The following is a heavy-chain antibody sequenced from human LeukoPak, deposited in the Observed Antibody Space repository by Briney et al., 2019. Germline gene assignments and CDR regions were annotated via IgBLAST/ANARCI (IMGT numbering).Heavy chain of an antibody. V-gene: IGHV3-53*01. CDR1: GFTVSSNY. D-gene: IGHD5-18*01. J-gene: IGHJ4*02. CDR3: ATAPWDSYGTYYFDS. Sequence: PGGSLRLSCAASGFTVSSNYMSWVRQAPRKGLEWVSVIYSGGSTYYADSVKGRFTISRDKSKNTLHLQMNSRRAEDTDVYYCATAPWDSYGTYYFDSWGTGTLVTVSS. CDR2: IYSGGST.